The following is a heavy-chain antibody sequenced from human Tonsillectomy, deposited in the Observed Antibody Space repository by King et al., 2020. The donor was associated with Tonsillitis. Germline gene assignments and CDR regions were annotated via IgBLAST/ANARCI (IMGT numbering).Heavy chain of an antibody. CDR1: GNTFTGYY. D-gene: IGHD1-7*01. V-gene: IGHV1-2*04. CDR2: INPNSGGT. J-gene: IGHJ5*02. Sequence: QLVQSGAEVKKAGASVKVSCKASGNTFTGYYMHWVRQAPGQGLEGMGCINPNSGGTNYAQKFEGWVTMTRDTSISTAYMEPRRLRSDDTAVYYCAGNARGTNWFGPWGQGTLVTVSS. CDR3: AGNARGTNWFGP.